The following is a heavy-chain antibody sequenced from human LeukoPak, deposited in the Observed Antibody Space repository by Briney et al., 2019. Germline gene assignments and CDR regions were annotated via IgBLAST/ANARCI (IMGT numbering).Heavy chain of an antibody. D-gene: IGHD3-22*01. J-gene: IGHJ4*02. Sequence: TLSLTCAVYGGSFSGYYWSWIRQPPGKGLEWIGEINHSGSTNYNPSLKSRVTISVDTSKNQFSLKLSSVTAADTAVYYCARDMGSLIYYDSSGCHDYWGQGTLVTVSS. CDR1: GGSFSGYY. V-gene: IGHV4-34*01. CDR2: INHSGST. CDR3: ARDMGSLIYYDSSGCHDY.